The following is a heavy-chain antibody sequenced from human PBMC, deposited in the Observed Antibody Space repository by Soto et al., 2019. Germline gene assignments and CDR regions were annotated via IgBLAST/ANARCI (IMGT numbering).Heavy chain of an antibody. CDR1: GFSFSNYC. CDR3: AKTQSVGESENFQQ. CDR2: ITYDGSNK. V-gene: IGHV3-30*18. J-gene: IGHJ1*01. D-gene: IGHD3-3*01. Sequence: XVSLRLSCAASGFSFSNYCIHWVRQAPGKGLEWVAVITYDGSNKYYADSVKGRFSISRDNSKNTVYLQMNSLRAVDTAVYYCAKTQSVGESENFQQWGQRTLVTVSS.